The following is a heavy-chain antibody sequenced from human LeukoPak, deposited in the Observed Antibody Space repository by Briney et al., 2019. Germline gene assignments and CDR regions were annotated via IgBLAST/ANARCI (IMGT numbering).Heavy chain of an antibody. D-gene: IGHD6-13*01. J-gene: IGHJ4*02. Sequence: SETLSLTCTVSGGSISSYYWSWIRQPPGKGLEWIGYIYYSGSTNYNPSLKSRVTISVDTSKSQFSLKLSSVTAADTAVYYCARDPSSSWYSLWGQGTLVTVSS. CDR3: ARDPSSSWYSL. V-gene: IGHV4-59*01. CDR2: IYYSGST. CDR1: GGSISSYY.